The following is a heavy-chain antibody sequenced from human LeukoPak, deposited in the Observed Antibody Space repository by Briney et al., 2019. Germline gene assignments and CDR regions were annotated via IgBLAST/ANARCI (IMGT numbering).Heavy chain of an antibody. CDR2: IYYSGST. CDR3: ARHWRWLQLRNYYYGMDV. D-gene: IGHD5-24*01. Sequence: PSETLSLTCTVSGGSISSYYWSWIRQPPGKGLEWIGYIYYSGSTNYNPSLKSRVTISVDTSKNQFSLKLSSVTAADTAVYYCARHWRWLQLRNYYYGMDVWGQGTTVTVSS. CDR1: GGSISSYY. V-gene: IGHV4-59*08. J-gene: IGHJ6*02.